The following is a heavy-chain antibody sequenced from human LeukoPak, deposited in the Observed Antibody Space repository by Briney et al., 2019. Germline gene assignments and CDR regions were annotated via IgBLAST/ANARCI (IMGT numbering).Heavy chain of an antibody. Sequence: NFQGRVSITRDTSANTAYMELSSLRSGDTAVYYCARAPSSGWYYDYWGQGTLVTVSS. J-gene: IGHJ4*02. D-gene: IGHD6-19*01. V-gene: IGHV1-3*01. CDR3: ARAPSSGWYYDY.